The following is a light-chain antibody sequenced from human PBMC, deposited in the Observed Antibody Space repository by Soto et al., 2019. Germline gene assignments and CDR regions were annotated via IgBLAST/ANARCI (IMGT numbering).Light chain of an antibody. V-gene: IGLV2-14*03. CDR3: SSHTSSSTVV. CDR2: DVS. J-gene: IGLJ2*01. Sequence: QSALTQPASVSGSPGQSITISCTGTSSDIGAYNYVSWYQHHPGKVPKLMIYDVSNRPSGVSNRFSGSKSGNMASLTISGLQAEDEADYYCSSHTSSSTVVFGGGTKLTVL. CDR1: SSDIGAYNY.